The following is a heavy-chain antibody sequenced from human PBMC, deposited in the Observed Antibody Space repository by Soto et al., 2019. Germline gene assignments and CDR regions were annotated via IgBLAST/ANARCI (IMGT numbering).Heavy chain of an antibody. J-gene: IGHJ6*02. V-gene: IGHV4-61*08. D-gene: IGHD2-2*01. CDR3: ARVLDGSSLGMDV. CDR2: IYSSGST. CDR1: GGSIRSGGYY. Sequence: SETLSLTCTVSGGSIRSGGYYWSWVRQNPRRGLEWIGNIYSSGSTNYNPSIKSRVTMSVDTSKNQFSLKLNSVTAADTAVYYCARVLDGSSLGMDVWGQGTTVTVSS.